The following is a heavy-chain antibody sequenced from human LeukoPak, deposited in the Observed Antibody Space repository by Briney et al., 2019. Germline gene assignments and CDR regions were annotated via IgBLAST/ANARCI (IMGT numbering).Heavy chain of an antibody. CDR2: INPNSGGT. CDR3: ARYLAAAGTE. Sequence: ASVKVSCKASGYTFTGYYMHWVRQAPGQGLEWMGWINPNSGGTNYAQKFQGRVTMTRDTSFSTAYMELSRLRSDDTAVYYCARYLAAAGTEWGQGTLVTVSS. J-gene: IGHJ4*02. D-gene: IGHD6-13*01. CDR1: GYTFTGYY. V-gene: IGHV1-2*02.